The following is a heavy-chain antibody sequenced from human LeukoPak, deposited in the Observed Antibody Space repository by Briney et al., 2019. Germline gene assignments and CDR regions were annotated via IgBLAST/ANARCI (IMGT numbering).Heavy chain of an antibody. CDR1: GFTFSIYN. V-gene: IGHV3-21*01. CDR3: ASSDYTPNFDY. Sequence: GGSLRLSCAASGFTFSIYNMNWVRHAPGKGLELVSSMSSGGGYIYNADSVKGRFTISRDNAKSSLYLQMNSLRAEDTAVYYCASSDYTPNFDYWGQGTLVTVSS. D-gene: IGHD4-11*01. CDR2: MSSGGGYI. J-gene: IGHJ4*02.